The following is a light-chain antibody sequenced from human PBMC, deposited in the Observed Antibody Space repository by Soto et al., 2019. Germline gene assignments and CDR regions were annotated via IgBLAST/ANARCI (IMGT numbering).Light chain of an antibody. Sequence: DIQLTQSPSFLSASVGDRVTITCRASQAISNYLAWYQQKPGRAPELLIYAASTLQSGVPSRFSGSGSGTEFTLTISSLQPEDFATYYCQQLNTSPLTFGQGTRLEI. CDR2: AAS. CDR3: QQLNTSPLT. V-gene: IGKV1-9*01. CDR1: QAISNY. J-gene: IGKJ5*01.